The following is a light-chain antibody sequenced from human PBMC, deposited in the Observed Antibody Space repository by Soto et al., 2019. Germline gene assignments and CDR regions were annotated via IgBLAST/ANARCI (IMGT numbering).Light chain of an antibody. Sequence: QSVLAQPASLSGSPGQSTTISCTGTRSDVFGYNYVSWYQQHPGKAPKLMIYDVSNRPSGVSNRFSGSKSGNTASLTISGLQAEDEADYYCSSYTSSSTLLYVFGTGTKVTVL. CDR2: DVS. CDR3: SSYTSSSTLLYV. J-gene: IGLJ1*01. CDR1: RSDVFGYNY. V-gene: IGLV2-14*01.